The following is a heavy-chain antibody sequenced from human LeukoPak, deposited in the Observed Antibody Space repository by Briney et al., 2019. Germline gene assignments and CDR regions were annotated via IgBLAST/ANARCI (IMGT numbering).Heavy chain of an antibody. J-gene: IGHJ6*02. CDR2: INHNGNVN. CDR3: ARGGGLDV. V-gene: IGHV3-7*03. Sequence: GRSLRLSCAASGFTFSSYWMDWARQAPGKGLEWVASINHNGNVNYYVDSAKGRFTISRDNAKNSLYLQISNLRAEDTAVYFCARGGGLDVWGQGATVTVSS. D-gene: IGHD3-16*01. CDR1: GFTFSSYW.